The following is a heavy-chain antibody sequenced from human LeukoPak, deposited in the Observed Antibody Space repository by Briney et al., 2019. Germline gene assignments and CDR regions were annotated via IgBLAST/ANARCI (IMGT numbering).Heavy chain of an antibody. CDR1: GGSISSSSYY. CDR2: IYYSGSA. CDR3: ARESGGFDY. J-gene: IGHJ4*02. V-gene: IGHV4-39*07. Sequence: SETLSLTCTVSGGSISSSSYYWGWIRQPPGKGLEWIGSIYYSGSADYNPPLKSRVTISVDTSKNQFSLKMSSVTAADTAVYYCARESGGFDYWGQGTLVTVSS.